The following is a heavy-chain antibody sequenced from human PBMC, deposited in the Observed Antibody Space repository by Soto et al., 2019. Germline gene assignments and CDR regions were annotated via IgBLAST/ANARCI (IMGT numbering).Heavy chain of an antibody. CDR1: GFTFSSYW. CDR2: INSDGSST. V-gene: IGHV3-74*01. Sequence: GGSLRLSCAASGFTFSSYWMHWVRQAPGKGLVWVSRINSDGSSTSYADSVKGRFTISRDNAKNTLYLQMNSLRAEDTAVYYCARFYCSGGSGYHHVYWGQASLVTVSS. J-gene: IGHJ4*02. D-gene: IGHD2-15*01. CDR3: ARFYCSGGSGYHHVY.